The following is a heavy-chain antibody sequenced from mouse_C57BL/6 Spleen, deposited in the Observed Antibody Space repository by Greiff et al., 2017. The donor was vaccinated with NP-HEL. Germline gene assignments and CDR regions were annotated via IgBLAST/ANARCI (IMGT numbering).Heavy chain of an antibody. CDR2: ISSGGSYT. V-gene: IGHV5-4*01. J-gene: IGHJ2*01. CDR3: ARDNTTVYLDY. D-gene: IGHD1-1*01. CDR1: GFTFSSYA. Sequence: EVQVVESGGGLVKPGGSLKLSCAASGFTFSSYAMSWVRPTPEKRLEWVATISSGGSYTYYPHNVKGRFTISRDNAKNNLYLQMSHLKSEDTAMYYCARDNTTVYLDYWGKGTTLTVSS.